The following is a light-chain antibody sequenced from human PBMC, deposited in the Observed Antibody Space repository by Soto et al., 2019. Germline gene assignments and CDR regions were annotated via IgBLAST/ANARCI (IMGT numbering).Light chain of an antibody. J-gene: IGKJ2*01. CDR3: QQSYSSPDT. V-gene: IGKV1-39*01. CDR1: QSISKY. Sequence: DIQMNQSPSSLSASVGDRVTISCRASQSISKYENWDQQKPGKVPKILIYGASSLQSGVPSRFSGRGSGTDFALTISSLQPEDFATYYCQQSYSSPDTCGQGSKLEIK. CDR2: GAS.